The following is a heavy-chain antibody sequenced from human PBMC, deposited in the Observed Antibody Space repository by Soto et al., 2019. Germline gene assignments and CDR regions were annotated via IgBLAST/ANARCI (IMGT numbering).Heavy chain of an antibody. CDR2: IYHSGST. V-gene: IGHV4-4*02. CDR1: SGSISSSNW. J-gene: IGHJ5*02. D-gene: IGHD5-12*01. CDR3: AARNSGYDLGNWFDP. Sequence: QVQLQESGPGLVKPSGTLSLTCAVSSGSISSSNWWSWVRQPPGKGLEWIGEIYHSGSTNYNPSLKSRVTISVDKSKNQFSLKLSSVTAADTAVYYCAARNSGYDLGNWFDPWGQGTLVTVSS.